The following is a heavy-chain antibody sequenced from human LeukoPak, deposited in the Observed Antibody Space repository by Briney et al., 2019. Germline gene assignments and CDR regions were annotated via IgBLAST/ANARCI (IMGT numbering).Heavy chain of an antibody. Sequence: ASMKVSCKASGYTFTSYGISWVRQAPGQGLEWMGWISADNGNTNYAQNYQGRVTMTTDTSTRTAYMDLRSLRSDDTAVYYCARALDSSGYPEDAFDIWGQGTMVTVSS. V-gene: IGHV1-18*01. CDR3: ARALDSSGYPEDAFDI. J-gene: IGHJ3*02. CDR1: GYTFTSYG. D-gene: IGHD3-22*01. CDR2: ISADNGNT.